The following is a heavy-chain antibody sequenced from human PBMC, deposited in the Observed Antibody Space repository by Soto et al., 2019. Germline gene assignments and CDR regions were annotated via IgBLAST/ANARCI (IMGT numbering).Heavy chain of an antibody. CDR1: GGSISSSSYY. J-gene: IGHJ3*02. CDR2: IYYSGST. V-gene: IGHV4-39*01. Sequence: SETLSLTCTVSGGSISSSSYYWGWIRQPPGKGLEWIGSIYYSGSTYYNPSLKSRVTISVDTSKNQFSLKLSSVTAADTAVYYCASYCGGDCYSGWAFDIWGQGTMVTVS. D-gene: IGHD2-21*02. CDR3: ASYCGGDCYSGWAFDI.